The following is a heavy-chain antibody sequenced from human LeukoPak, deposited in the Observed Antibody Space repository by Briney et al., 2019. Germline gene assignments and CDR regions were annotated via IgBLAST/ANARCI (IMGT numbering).Heavy chain of an antibody. J-gene: IGHJ4*02. CDR3: ARAGHNYDFWSGYSLTIWDY. D-gene: IGHD3-3*01. Sequence: ASVKVSCKASGCTFSSYAISCVRQAPGQGLEWMGWISAYNGNTNYAQKLQGRVTMTTDTSTSIAYMELRSLRSDDTAVYYCARAGHNYDFWSGYSLTIWDYWGQGTLVTVSS. CDR2: ISAYNGNT. V-gene: IGHV1-18*01. CDR1: GCTFSSYA.